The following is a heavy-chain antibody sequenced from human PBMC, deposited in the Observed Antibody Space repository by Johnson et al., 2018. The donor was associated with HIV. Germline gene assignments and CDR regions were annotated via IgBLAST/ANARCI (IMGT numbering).Heavy chain of an antibody. CDR2: IWYDGSNK. D-gene: IGHD1/OR15-1a*01. J-gene: IGHJ3*02. Sequence: MLLVESGGGVVQPGRSLRLSCAASGFTFSSYAMHWVRQAPGKGLEWVAVIWYDGSNKYYVDSVKGRFTISRDNSKNTLYLKMNSLRAEDTAVYYCAKGGSGTTRIRAQKGAFDIWGQGTMVTVSS. CDR3: AKGGSGTTRIRAQKGAFDI. V-gene: IGHV3-30*04. CDR1: GFTFSSYA.